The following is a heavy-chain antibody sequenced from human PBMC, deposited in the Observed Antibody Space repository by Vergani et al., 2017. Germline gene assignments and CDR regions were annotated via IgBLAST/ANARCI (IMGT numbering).Heavy chain of an antibody. D-gene: IGHD6-13*01. Sequence: EVQLLESGGGLVQPGGSLRLSCAATGFTFSSYAMSWVRQAPGKGLEWVSAISGSGGSTYYADSVKGRFTISRDNSKNTLDLQMNSLRAEDTAVYYCAKDXTHVYSSSGYVRQLTFDYWGQGTLVTVSS. CDR3: AKDXTHVYSSSGYVRQLTFDY. CDR1: GFTFSSYA. V-gene: IGHV3-23*01. CDR2: ISGSGGST. J-gene: IGHJ4*02.